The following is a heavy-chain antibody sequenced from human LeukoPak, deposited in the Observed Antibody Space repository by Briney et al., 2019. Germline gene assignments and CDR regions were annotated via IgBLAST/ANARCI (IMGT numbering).Heavy chain of an antibody. CDR3: AKPLGPYYYGSDPFDY. J-gene: IGHJ4*02. V-gene: IGHV3-23*01. CDR1: GFTFSSYW. D-gene: IGHD3-10*01. Sequence: GGSLRLSCAASGFTFSSYWMHWVRQAPGKGLEWVSAISGSGGSTYYADSVKGRFTISRDESKNTVYLQMDSLRADDTAVYYCAKPLGPYYYGSDPFDYWGQGTLVTVSS. CDR2: ISGSGGST.